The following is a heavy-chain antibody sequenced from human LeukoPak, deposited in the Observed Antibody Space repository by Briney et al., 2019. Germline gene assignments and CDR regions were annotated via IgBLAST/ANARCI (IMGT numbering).Heavy chain of an antibody. CDR2: ISGSGGST. CDR3: AKVHCSSTSCYRPLYGMDV. CDR1: GFTFSSYA. Sequence: GGSLRLSCAASGFTFSSYAMSWVRQASGKGLEWVSAISGSGGSTYYADSVKGRFAISRDNSKNTLYLQMNSLRAEDTAVYYCAKVHCSSTSCYRPLYGMDVWGQGTTVTVSS. D-gene: IGHD2-2*02. V-gene: IGHV3-23*01. J-gene: IGHJ6*02.